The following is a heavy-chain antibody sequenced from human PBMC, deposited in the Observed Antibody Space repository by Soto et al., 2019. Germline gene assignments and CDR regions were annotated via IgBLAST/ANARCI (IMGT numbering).Heavy chain of an antibody. Sequence: ASVKVSCKASGYTFTSYAMHWVRQAPGQRLEWMGWINAGNGNTKYSQKFQGRVTITRDTSASTAYMELSSLRSEDTAVYYCAREDIVLVPAAIDYYGMDVWGQGTTVTVSS. CDR1: GYTFTSYA. J-gene: IGHJ6*02. V-gene: IGHV1-3*01. CDR2: INAGNGNT. D-gene: IGHD2-2*01. CDR3: AREDIVLVPAAIDYYGMDV.